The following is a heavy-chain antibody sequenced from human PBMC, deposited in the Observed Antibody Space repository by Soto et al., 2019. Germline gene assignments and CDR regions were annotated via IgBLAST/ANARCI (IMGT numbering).Heavy chain of an antibody. CDR1: GFTFSSYA. CDR2: ISYDGSNK. CDR3: ARDREYSSLGGWFDP. V-gene: IGHV3-30-3*01. Sequence: QVQLVESGGGVVQPGRSLRLSCAASGFTFSSYAMHWVRQAPGKGLEWVAVISYDGSNKYYADSVKGRFTISRDNSXXTLYLQMNSLRAEDTAVYYCARDREYSSLGGWFDPWGQGTLVTGSS. J-gene: IGHJ5*02. D-gene: IGHD6-6*01.